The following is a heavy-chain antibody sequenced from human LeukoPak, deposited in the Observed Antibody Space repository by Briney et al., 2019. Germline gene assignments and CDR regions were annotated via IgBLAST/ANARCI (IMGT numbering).Heavy chain of an antibody. Sequence: PSETLSLTCTVSGGSISSSSYYWGWIRQPPGKGLEWIGSIYYSGSTYYNPSLKSRVTISVDTSKNQFSLKLSSVTAADTAVYYCARVGYSSGWSNLVDYWGQGTLVTVSS. J-gene: IGHJ4*02. D-gene: IGHD6-19*01. CDR1: GGSISSSSYY. V-gene: IGHV4-39*01. CDR2: IYYSGST. CDR3: ARVGYSSGWSNLVDY.